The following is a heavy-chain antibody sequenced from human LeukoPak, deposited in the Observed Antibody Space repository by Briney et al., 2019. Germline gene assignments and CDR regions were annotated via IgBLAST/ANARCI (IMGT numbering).Heavy chain of an antibody. D-gene: IGHD3-9*01. Sequence: SETLSLTCTVSGGSISSSSYYWGWIRQPPGKGLEWIGSIYYSGSTYYNPFLKSRVTISVDTSKNQFSLKLSSVTAADTAVYYCARVYYDILTGYSNWFDPWGQGTLVTVSS. CDR2: IYYSGST. J-gene: IGHJ5*02. CDR1: GGSISSSSYY. CDR3: ARVYYDILTGYSNWFDP. V-gene: IGHV4-39*01.